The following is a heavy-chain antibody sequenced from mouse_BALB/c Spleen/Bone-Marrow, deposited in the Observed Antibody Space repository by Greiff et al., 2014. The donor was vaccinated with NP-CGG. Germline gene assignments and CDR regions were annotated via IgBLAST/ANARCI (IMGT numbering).Heavy chain of an antibody. CDR1: GFTFTAYY. Sequence: EVQLQQSRMPFFHPKRSLRLSCATSGFTFTAYYMCWVRQPPGKALEWLGFIRNKANGYTTEYSASVKGRFTISRDNSQNILYLQMNSLRAEDSATYYCARDKNYGSYWYFDVWGAGTTVTVSS. V-gene: IGHV7-3*02. J-gene: IGHJ1*01. CDR2: IRNKANGYTT. CDR3: ARDKNYGSYWYFDV. D-gene: IGHD2-1*01.